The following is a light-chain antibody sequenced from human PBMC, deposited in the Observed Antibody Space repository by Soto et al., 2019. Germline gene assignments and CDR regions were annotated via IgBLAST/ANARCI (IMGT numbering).Light chain of an antibody. Sequence: DIPMTQSPSSVSSSVGDRVTITCRASQGVSTCLAWYQQQPGKAPNLLIYTVSTWQSGVPSRFSGSGSGTDFTLTISSLQPEDFATYYCQQTTTLPLTFGGGTKVEI. CDR2: TVS. CDR3: QQTTTLPLT. CDR1: QGVSTC. V-gene: IGKV1D-12*01. J-gene: IGKJ4*01.